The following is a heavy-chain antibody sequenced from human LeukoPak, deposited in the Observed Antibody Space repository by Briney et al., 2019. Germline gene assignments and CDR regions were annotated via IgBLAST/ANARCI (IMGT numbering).Heavy chain of an antibody. Sequence: PGGSLRLSCAASGFTFSSYAMSWVRQAPGKGLEWVSAISGSGGSTYYAVSVSGRFTISRDNSGNTLYLQMNSLRAEDTALYYCARDYRYYYDTSEVYWGQGTLVTVSS. D-gene: IGHD3-22*01. CDR2: ISGSGGST. J-gene: IGHJ4*02. V-gene: IGHV3-23*01. CDR1: GFTFSSYA. CDR3: ARDYRYYYDTSEVY.